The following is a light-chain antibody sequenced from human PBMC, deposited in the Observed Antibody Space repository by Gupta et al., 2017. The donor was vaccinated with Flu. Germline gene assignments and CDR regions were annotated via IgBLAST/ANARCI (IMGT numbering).Light chain of an antibody. CDR1: IIGNKH. V-gene: IGLV3-9*01. J-gene: IGLJ2*01. CDR2: KDT. CDR3: HVSDSITAVV. Sequence: LGQTARITCGGDIIGNKHVHWYQQRPGQAPLLVILKDTNRPSGIPERISASNSGNTATLTISMVEAGDEADYYCHVSDSITAVVIGGGTKLTVL.